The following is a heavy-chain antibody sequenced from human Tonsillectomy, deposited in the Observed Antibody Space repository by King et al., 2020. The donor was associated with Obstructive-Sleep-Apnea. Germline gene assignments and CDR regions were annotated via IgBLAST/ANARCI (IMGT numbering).Heavy chain of an antibody. J-gene: IGHJ4*02. CDR3: ARALGWDYYASDVRQYYFDY. D-gene: IGHD3-10*01. CDR1: GFTFRNYW. CDR2: IKQDGSHR. V-gene: IGHV3-7*01. Sequence: VQLVESGGGLVQPGGSLRLSCAASGFTFRNYWMNWVRQAPGKGLEWVANIKQDGSHRYYVDSVKGRFTISTDNAKNSLYLQMNSLRAEDTAVYYCARALGWDYYASDVRQYYFDYWGQGTLVTVSS.